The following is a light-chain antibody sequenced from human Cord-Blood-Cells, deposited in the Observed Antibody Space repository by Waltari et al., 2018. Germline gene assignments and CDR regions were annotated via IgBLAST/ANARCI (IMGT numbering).Light chain of an antibody. Sequence: SYELTQHPSVSVSPAQNANMTCSGDNLGANYACWYQQKPGQSPVLVIYQDSKRPSGIPERFSGSNSGNTATLTISGTQAMDEADYYCQAWDSSTVVFGGGTKLTVL. CDR2: QDS. CDR3: QAWDSSTVV. J-gene: IGLJ2*01. V-gene: IGLV3-1*01. CDR1: NLGANY.